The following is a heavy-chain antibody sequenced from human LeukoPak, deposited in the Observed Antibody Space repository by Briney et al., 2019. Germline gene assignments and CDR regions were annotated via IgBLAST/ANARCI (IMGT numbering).Heavy chain of an antibody. CDR2: INHSGST. CDR3: ARAPRRGVIVNDWFDP. V-gene: IGHV4-34*01. D-gene: IGHD3-16*02. CDR1: GGSFSGYY. J-gene: IGHJ5*02. Sequence: SETLSLTCAVYGGSFSGYYWSWIRQPPGKGLEWIGEINHSGSTNYNPFLKSRVTISVDTSKNQFSLQLSSVTAADTAVYYCARAPRRGVIVNDWFDPWGQGTLVTVSS.